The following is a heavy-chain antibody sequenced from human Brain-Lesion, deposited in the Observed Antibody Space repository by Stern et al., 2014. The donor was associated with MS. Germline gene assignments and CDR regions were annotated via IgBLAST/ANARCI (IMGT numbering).Heavy chain of an antibody. D-gene: IGHD2-2*01. CDR3: ARGRVVPGFQYYATDV. V-gene: IGHV4-61*02. CDR1: GGSISSGGYY. CDR2: IFNSGRT. Sequence: VQLVESGPGLVKPSQTLSLSCTVSGGSISSGGYYWSWIRQPAGKGLEWIGRIFNSGRTSYNPSLKGRVTISIDTSKNQFSLRLNSMTAADTAVYYCARGRVVPGFQYYATDVWGQGTTVIVSS. J-gene: IGHJ6*02.